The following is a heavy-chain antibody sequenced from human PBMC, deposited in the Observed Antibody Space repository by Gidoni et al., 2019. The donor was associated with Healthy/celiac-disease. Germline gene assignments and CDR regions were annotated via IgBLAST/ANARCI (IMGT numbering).Heavy chain of an antibody. Sequence: QVQLQESGPGLVKPSETLSLTCTVSGGSISSYYWSWIRQPPGKGLEWIGYIYYSGSTNYNPSLKSRVTISVDTSKNQFSLKLSSVTAADTAVYYCAREDSSGYYDKAFDIWGQGTMVTVSS. CDR3: AREDSSGYYDKAFDI. CDR2: IYYSGST. D-gene: IGHD3-22*01. J-gene: IGHJ3*02. V-gene: IGHV4-59*01. CDR1: GGSISSYY.